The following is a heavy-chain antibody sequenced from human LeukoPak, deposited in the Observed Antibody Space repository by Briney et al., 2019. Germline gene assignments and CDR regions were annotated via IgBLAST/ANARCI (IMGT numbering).Heavy chain of an antibody. J-gene: IGHJ4*02. CDR3: AKDYVRDGYNYGVFQN. Sequence: GGSLRLSCAASGFTFDEHAMHWVRQAPVKGLEWVSLISGDGGSTYHVVSVKGRFTISRDNSKNSLYLHMNSLTTEDTALYYCAKDYVRDGYNYGVFQNWGRGTLVTVSS. CDR1: GFTFDEHA. D-gene: IGHD5-24*01. CDR2: ISGDGGST. V-gene: IGHV3-43*02.